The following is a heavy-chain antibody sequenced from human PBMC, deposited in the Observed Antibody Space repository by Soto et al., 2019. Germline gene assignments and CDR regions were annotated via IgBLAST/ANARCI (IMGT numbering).Heavy chain of an antibody. CDR2: ISFDGYMT. J-gene: IGHJ6*01. Sequence: SLRRSCTYSGRNFISYAFQWVRQAPGQGLEWLAAISFDGYMTYDADAVKVRFTIYKENSKSTVSLQMDSLRREDTAVYYCARALLKSKRGGLGYDYGMDVWGQGTTVTVSS. V-gene: IGHV3-30*03. D-gene: IGHD3-16*01. CDR1: GRNFISYA. CDR3: ARALLKSKRGGLGYDYGMDV.